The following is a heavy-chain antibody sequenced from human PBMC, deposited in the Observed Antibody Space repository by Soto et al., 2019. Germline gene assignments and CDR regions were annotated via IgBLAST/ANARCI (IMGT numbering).Heavy chain of an antibody. CDR3: ARGPAYYDSSGYYLSGMDV. J-gene: IGHJ6*02. CDR2: INHSGST. D-gene: IGHD3-22*01. Sequence: VQLQQWGAGLLKPSETLSLTCAVYGGSFSGYYWSWIRQPPGKGLEWIGEINHSGSTNYNPSLKSRDTISVDTSKNQFSLKLSCVTAADTAVYYCARGPAYYDSSGYYLSGMDVWGQGTTVTVSS. CDR1: GGSFSGYY. V-gene: IGHV4-34*01.